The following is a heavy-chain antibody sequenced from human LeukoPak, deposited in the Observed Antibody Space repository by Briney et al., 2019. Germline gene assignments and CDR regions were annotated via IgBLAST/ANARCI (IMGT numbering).Heavy chain of an antibody. D-gene: IGHD2-15*01. J-gene: IGHJ4*01. V-gene: IGHV3-30*18. CDR2: ISYDGNNK. Sequence: PGRYLRLSCAASGFAFSTYGMHWVRQAPGRGLEWVATISYDGNNKYYADSVKGRFTIPRDNSKNTLYLQMTSLRAEDTAVYYCAKGDCSGDRCYQNYWGQETRVSVSS. CDR1: GFAFSTYG. CDR3: AKGDCSGDRCYQNY.